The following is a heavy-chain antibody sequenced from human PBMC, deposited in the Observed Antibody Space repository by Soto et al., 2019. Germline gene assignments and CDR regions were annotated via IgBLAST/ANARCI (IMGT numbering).Heavy chain of an antibody. CDR2: IYWDVDK. Sequence: QITLKESGPTLVKPTQTLTLTCTFSGFSLTTSGEAVGWIRQPPGKALEGLALIYWDVDKRSSPSLKSRLTISNDTPKDQVVLTMTDMDPVDTATYYCAHIPGSGQLLYSYYYYMDVWGKGTTVTVSS. CDR1: GFSLTTSGEA. CDR3: AHIPGSGQLLYSYYYYMDV. J-gene: IGHJ6*03. D-gene: IGHD3-10*01. V-gene: IGHV2-5*02.